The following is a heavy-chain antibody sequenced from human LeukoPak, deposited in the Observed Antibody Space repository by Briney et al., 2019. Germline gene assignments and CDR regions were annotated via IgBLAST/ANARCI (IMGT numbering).Heavy chain of an antibody. CDR3: ARDFSGSSSYDY. J-gene: IGHJ4*02. V-gene: IGHV3-21*01. CDR1: GFTFSSYS. D-gene: IGHD3-10*01. Sequence: GGSLRLSCAASGFTFSSYSMNWVRQAPGKGLEWVSSISSSSYIYYADSVKGRFTISRDNAKNSLYLQMNSLRAEDTAVYYCARDFSGSSSYDYWGQGTLLTVSS. CDR2: ISSSSYI.